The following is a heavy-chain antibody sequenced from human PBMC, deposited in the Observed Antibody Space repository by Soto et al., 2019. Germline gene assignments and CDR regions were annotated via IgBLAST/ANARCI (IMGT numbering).Heavy chain of an antibody. CDR3: AGEPRGGAYDMDV. J-gene: IGHJ6*02. D-gene: IGHD3-16*01. Sequence: QVQLVESGGAVVQPATSLRLSCGASRLTFTTYDMHWVRQAPGKGLEWVALIWSDGSRQFYGDSVKGRFTISRDNSKNTLSLQMNSLRVEDTAVYYCAGEPRGGAYDMDVWGQGTTVTVSS. CDR2: IWSDGSRQ. V-gene: IGHV3-33*08. CDR1: RLTFTTYD.